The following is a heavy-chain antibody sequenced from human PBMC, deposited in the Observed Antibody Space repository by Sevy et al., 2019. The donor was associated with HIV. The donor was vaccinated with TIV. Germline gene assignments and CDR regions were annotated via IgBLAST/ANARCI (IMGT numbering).Heavy chain of an antibody. D-gene: IGHD3-3*01. J-gene: IGHJ4*02. CDR1: GGTFSSYS. Sequence: ASVKVSCKASGGTFSSYSINWVRQPPGQGLEWMGGITPIFGTANYARKFQDRVTITADASTITAYMEVSSLRSEDMAVYYCARGPDSGDYYYFYWGQGTLVTVSS. V-gene: IGHV1-69*13. CDR2: ITPIFGTA. CDR3: ARGPDSGDYYYFY.